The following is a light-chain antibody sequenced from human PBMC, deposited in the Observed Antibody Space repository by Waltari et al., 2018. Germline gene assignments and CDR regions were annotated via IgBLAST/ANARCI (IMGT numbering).Light chain of an antibody. V-gene: IGKV3-20*01. CDR1: QSVGRT. J-gene: IGKJ1*01. CDR2: DAS. CDR3: QKYGTRPAT. Sequence: EIVLTQSPASLSLSPGDRATLSCRASQSVGRTLAWYPQRPGHAPRLLIYDASSRATGIPDSFSGSGSGTDFSLTISRLEPEDFAVYYCQKYGTRPATFGQGTKVEVK.